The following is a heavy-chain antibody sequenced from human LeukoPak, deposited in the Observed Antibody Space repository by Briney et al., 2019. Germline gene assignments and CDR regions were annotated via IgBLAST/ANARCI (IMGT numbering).Heavy chain of an antibody. Sequence: GGSLRLSCAASGFTFSSYAMSWVRQAPGKGLEWVSGISGSGGSTNYADSVKGRLTISRDNAKNTLYLQMNSLRAEDTAVYYCATGSGSYYDSWGLGTLVTVSS. CDR1: GFTFSSYA. D-gene: IGHD3-10*01. J-gene: IGHJ4*02. V-gene: IGHV3-23*01. CDR3: ATGSGSYYDS. CDR2: ISGSGGST.